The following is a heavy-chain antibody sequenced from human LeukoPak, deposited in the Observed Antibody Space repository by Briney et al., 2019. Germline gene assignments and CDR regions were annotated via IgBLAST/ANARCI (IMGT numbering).Heavy chain of an antibody. CDR3: ARGGSCSGRFYYYGMDG. D-gene: IGHD3-10*02. V-gene: IGHV4-59*01. J-gene: IGHJ6*02. Sequence: SETLSLTCTVSGGSISSYYWSWIRQPPGKGLEWIGYIYYSGSTNYNPSLKSRVTISVDTSKNQFSLKLSSVTAQDPAGDYCARGGSCSGRFYYYGMDGLGQGTTVTVP. CDR2: IYYSGST. CDR1: GGSISSYY.